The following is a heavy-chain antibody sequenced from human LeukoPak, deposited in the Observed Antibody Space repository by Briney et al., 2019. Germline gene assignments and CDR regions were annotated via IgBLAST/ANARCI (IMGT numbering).Heavy chain of an antibody. Sequence: SETLSLTCAVYGGSFSGYYWSWIRQPPGKGLEWIGYIYYSGSTNYNPSLKSRVTISVDTSKNQFSLKLSSVTAADTAVYYCARAQGNWGQGTLVTVSS. CDR2: IYYSGST. CDR3: ARAQGN. J-gene: IGHJ4*02. V-gene: IGHV4-59*01. CDR1: GGSFSGYY.